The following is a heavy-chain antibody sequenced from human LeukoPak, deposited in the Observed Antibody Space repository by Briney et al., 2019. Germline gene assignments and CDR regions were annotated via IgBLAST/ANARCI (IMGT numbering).Heavy chain of an antibody. V-gene: IGHV1-8*01. J-gene: IGHJ4*02. CDR1: RYTVTSYD. Sequence: ASVKVSCKASRYTVTSYDINWVRQASGQGLEWMGWMNPNSGVTGYAQKFQGRVSMTRDTSISTAYMELSSLRSEDTAVYYCARGPIYPTSGDYPNYYFDYWGRGTLVTVSS. CDR2: MNPNSGVT. CDR3: ARGPIYPTSGDYPNYYFDY. D-gene: IGHD1-1*01.